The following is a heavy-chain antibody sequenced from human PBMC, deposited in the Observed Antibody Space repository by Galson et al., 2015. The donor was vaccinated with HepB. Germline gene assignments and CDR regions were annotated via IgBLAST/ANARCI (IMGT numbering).Heavy chain of an antibody. CDR3: EGVVVAATSRVPHY. J-gene: IGHJ4*02. Sequence: SVKVSCKASGGTFSSYAISWVRQAPGQGLEWMGGIIPIFGIANYAQKFQGRVTITADESTSTAYMELSSLRSEDTAVYYCEGVVVAATSRVPHYWGQGTLVTVSS. CDR2: IIPIFGIA. D-gene: IGHD2-15*01. CDR1: GGTFSSYA. V-gene: IGHV1-69*13.